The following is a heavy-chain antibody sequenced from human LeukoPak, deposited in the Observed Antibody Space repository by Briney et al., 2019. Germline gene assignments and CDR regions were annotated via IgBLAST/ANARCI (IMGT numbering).Heavy chain of an antibody. CDR1: GYTFTGYY. CDR2: INPNSGGT. CDR3: ARVPIAAAGSYFDY. J-gene: IGHJ4*02. D-gene: IGHD6-13*01. Sequence: GASVKVSCKASGYTFTGYYMHWVRQAPGQGLEWMGWINPNSGGTNYAQKFQGRVTMTRDTSISTAYMELSRLRSDDTAVYYCARVPIAAAGSYFDYWGQGTLVTVSS. V-gene: IGHV1-2*02.